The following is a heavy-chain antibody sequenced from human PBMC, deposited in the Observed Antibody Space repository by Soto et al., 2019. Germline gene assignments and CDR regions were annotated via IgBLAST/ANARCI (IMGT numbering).Heavy chain of an antibody. V-gene: IGHV4-30-4*01. J-gene: IGHJ5*02. D-gene: IGHD4-17*01. Sequence: QVQLQESGPGLVKPSQTLSLTCTVSGGSISSGDYYWSWIRQPPGKGLEWIGYIYYSGSTYYNPSLKSRVAISVDTSKNQFSLKLRSVTAADPAVYYCAREGEGDYGGWFDPWGQGTLVTVSS. CDR3: AREGEGDYGGWFDP. CDR1: GGSISSGDYY. CDR2: IYYSGST.